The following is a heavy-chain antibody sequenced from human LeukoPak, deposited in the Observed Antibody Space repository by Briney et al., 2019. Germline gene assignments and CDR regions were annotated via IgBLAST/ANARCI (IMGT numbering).Heavy chain of an antibody. D-gene: IGHD1-26*01. CDR2: ISGSGGNT. J-gene: IGHJ3*02. V-gene: IGHV3-23*01. CDR1: GFTFSSYA. Sequence: SGGSLRLSCAASGFTFSSYAMSWVRQAPGKGLEWVSAISGSGGNTYYADSVKGRFTISRDNSKNTLYLQMHSLRAEDTAVYYCAKRRSGSYWRSTDTFDIWGRGTRVTVSS. CDR3: AKRRSGSYWRSTDTFDI.